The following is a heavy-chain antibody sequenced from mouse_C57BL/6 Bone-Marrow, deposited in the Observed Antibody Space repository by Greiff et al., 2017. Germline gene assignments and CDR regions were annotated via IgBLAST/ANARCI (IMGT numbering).Heavy chain of an antibody. J-gene: IGHJ1*03. Sequence: VKLVESGPGLVAPSQSLSITCTVSGFSLTSYAISWVRQPPGKGLEWLGVIWTCGGTNYNSALKSRLSISKDNSKSQVFLKMNSLQTDDTARYYCARKDYGSSYYWYFDVWGTGTTVTVSS. CDR1: GFSLTSYA. CDR3: ARKDYGSSYYWYFDV. CDR2: IWTCGGT. D-gene: IGHD1-1*01. V-gene: IGHV2-9-1*01.